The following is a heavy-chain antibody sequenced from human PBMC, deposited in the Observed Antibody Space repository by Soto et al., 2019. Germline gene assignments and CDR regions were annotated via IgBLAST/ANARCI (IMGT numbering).Heavy chain of an antibody. V-gene: IGHV1-69*01. D-gene: IGHD5-18*01. CDR2: IIPIFGTA. Sequence: QVQLVQSGAEVKKPGSSVKVSCKASGGTFSSYAISWVRQAPGQGLEWMGGIIPIFGTANYAQKFRGRVTITADESTSTAYMELSSLRSEDTAVYYCARTPIGIQLWFPYYFDYWGQGTLVTVSS. CDR1: GGTFSSYA. J-gene: IGHJ4*02. CDR3: ARTPIGIQLWFPYYFDY.